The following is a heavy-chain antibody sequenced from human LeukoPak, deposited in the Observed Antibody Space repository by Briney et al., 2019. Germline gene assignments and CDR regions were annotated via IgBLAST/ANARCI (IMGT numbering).Heavy chain of an antibody. CDR1: GYTFTGYY. D-gene: IGHD3-22*01. CDR2: INPNSGGT. V-gene: IGHV1-2*02. Sequence: GASVKVSCKASGYTFTGYYMHWVRQAPGQGLEWMGWINPNSGGTNYAQKFQGRVTMTRDTSISTAYMELSRLRSDDTAVYYCARDLVSSGYPEYYFDYWGQGTLVTVSS. J-gene: IGHJ4*02. CDR3: ARDLVSSGYPEYYFDY.